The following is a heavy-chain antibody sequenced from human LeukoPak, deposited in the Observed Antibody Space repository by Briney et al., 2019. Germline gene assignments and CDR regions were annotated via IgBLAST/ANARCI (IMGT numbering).Heavy chain of an antibody. Sequence: ASVKVSCKTSGYTFTSYDINWVRQASGQGLEWMGWMNPNSGNTGYAQKFQGRVTITRNTSISTAYMELSSLRSEDTAVCYCARGSWRFGELYYWGQGTLVTVSS. CDR3: ARGSWRFGELYY. CDR1: GYTFTSYD. CDR2: MNPNSGNT. V-gene: IGHV1-8*03. J-gene: IGHJ4*02. D-gene: IGHD3-10*01.